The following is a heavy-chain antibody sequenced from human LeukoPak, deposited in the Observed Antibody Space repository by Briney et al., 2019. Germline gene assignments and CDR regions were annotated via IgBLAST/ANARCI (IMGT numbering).Heavy chain of an antibody. CDR1: GFTFSSSW. CDR2: INSDGTTT. J-gene: IGHJ4*02. Sequence: PGGSLRLSCAASGFTFSSSWMHWVRQAPGKGLAWVSRINSDGTTTTYADSVKGRFTISRDNAKNTLYLQMDSLRAEDTAVYYCARKYNYVFDYWGQGTLVTVSS. V-gene: IGHV3-74*01. D-gene: IGHD5-18*01. CDR3: ARKYNYVFDY.